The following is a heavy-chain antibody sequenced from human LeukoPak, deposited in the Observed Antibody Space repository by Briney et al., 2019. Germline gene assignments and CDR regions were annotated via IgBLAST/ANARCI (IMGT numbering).Heavy chain of an antibody. CDR1: GYTFTGYY. CDR3: ARFTYYYGSGSEYNWFDP. J-gene: IGHJ5*02. CDR2: INPNSGGT. V-gene: IGHV1-2*02. D-gene: IGHD3-10*01. Sequence: ASVKVSCKASGYTFTGYYMHWVRQAPGQGLEWMGWINPNSGGTNYAQKFQGRVTMTRDMSTSTVYMELSSLRSEDTAVYYCARFTYYYGSGSEYNWFDPWGQGTLVTVSS.